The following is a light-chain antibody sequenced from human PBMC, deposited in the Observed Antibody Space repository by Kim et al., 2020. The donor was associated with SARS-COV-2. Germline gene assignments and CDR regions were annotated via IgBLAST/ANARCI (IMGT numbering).Light chain of an antibody. V-gene: IGKV1-39*02. J-gene: IGKJ2*01. CDR2: AAS. CDR1: QHISSY. Sequence: IQMTQSPSSLSASVGDSVTITCRASQHISSYLNWYQHKPGKAPKLLIYAASSLQGGVPSRFSGSGSGTDFSLTISSLQPEDFAVYYCQKYNNWPPMYTFGQGTKLEI. CDR3: QKYNNWPPMYT.